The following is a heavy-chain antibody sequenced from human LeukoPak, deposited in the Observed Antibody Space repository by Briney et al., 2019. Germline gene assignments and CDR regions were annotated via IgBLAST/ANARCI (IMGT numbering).Heavy chain of an antibody. D-gene: IGHD5-24*01. V-gene: IGHV4-61*02. Sequence: SETLSLTCTVSGDSISSGDYYWSWIRQPAGKGLEWIGRISSSGSTNYNPSLKSRVTISVDTSKNQFSLKLSSVTAADTAVYYCARGDDYDAFDIWGQGTMVTVSS. CDR2: ISSSGST. J-gene: IGHJ3*02. CDR1: GDSISSGDYY. CDR3: ARGDDYDAFDI.